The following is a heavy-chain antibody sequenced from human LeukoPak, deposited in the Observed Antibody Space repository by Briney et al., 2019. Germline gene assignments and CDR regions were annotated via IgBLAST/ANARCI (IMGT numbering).Heavy chain of an antibody. CDR2: INANSGGT. CDR3: AIENFPKAVDY. Sequence: GASVKVSCKTSGYTFSDYYMHWVRQAPGQGPEWMGWINANSGGTKYAQKFQGRVTMTRDTSISTAYMELSRLTSDDTAVYYCAIENFPKAVDYWGQGTLVIVSS. V-gene: IGHV1-2*02. D-gene: IGHD4-11*01. CDR1: GYTFSDYY. J-gene: IGHJ4*02.